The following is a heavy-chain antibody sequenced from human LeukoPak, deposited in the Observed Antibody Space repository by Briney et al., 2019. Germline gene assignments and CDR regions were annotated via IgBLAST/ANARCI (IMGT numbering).Heavy chain of an antibody. CDR2: INPNSGGT. D-gene: IGHD6-19*01. CDR1: GYTFTGYY. CDR3: ARENSYSSGWYGY. J-gene: IGHJ4*02. V-gene: IGHV1-2*06. Sequence: ASVKVSCKASGYTFTGYYMHWVRQAPGQGLEWMGRINPNSGGTNYAQKFQGRVTMTRDTSISTAYMELSRLRSDDTAVYYCARENSYSSGWYGYWGQGTLVTVPS.